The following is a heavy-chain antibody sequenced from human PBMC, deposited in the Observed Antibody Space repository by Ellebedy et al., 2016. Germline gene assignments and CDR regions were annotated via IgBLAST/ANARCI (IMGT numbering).Heavy chain of an antibody. Sequence: ASVKVSCXASGYTLTANFIHWVRQAPGQGLEWLGCGDPNGGGTNYAPNFQDRVTMTRDRSINTAYMELNGLRPDDTAVYYCARGVGTSWFDPWGQGTLVTVSS. V-gene: IGHV1-2*02. D-gene: IGHD1-26*01. J-gene: IGHJ5*02. CDR3: ARGVGTSWFDP. CDR1: GYTLTANF. CDR2: GDPNGGGT.